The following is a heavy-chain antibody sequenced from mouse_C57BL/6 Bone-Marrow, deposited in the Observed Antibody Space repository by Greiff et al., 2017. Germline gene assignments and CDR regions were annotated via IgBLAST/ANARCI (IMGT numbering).Heavy chain of an antibody. CDR1: GFSLTSYG. CDR2: IWSGGST. J-gene: IGHJ1*03. Sequence: VQLQQSGPGLVQPSQRLSITCTVSGFSLTSYGVHWVRQSPGKGLEWLGVIWSGGSTDYNAAFISRLSISKDNSKSQVFFKMNSLQADDTAIYYCDRKLTYWYFDVWGTGTTVTVSS. CDR3: DRKLTYWYFDV. V-gene: IGHV2-2*01.